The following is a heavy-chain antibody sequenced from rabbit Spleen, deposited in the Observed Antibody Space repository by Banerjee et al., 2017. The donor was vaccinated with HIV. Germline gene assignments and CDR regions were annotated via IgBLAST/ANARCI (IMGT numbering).Heavy chain of an antibody. D-gene: IGHD8-1*01. J-gene: IGHJ6*01. V-gene: IGHV1S45*01. Sequence: QEQLVESGGGLVKPGASLTLTCTASGFSFSSSYDMCWVRQAPGKGLEWIGYIEPVFGITYYANWVAGRFSISRENAQNTVFLQMTSLTDADTATYFCARDGAGGSYFALWGPGTLVTVS. CDR3: ARDGAGGSYFAL. CDR1: GFSFSSSYD. CDR2: IEPVFGIT.